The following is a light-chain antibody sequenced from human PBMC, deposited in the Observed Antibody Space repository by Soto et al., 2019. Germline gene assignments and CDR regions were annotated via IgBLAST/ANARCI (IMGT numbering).Light chain of an antibody. J-gene: IGKJ1*01. CDR1: QSISSY. CDR2: AAS. V-gene: IGKV1-39*01. Sequence: DIQMTQSPSSLSASVGDRVTITCLASQSISSYLNWYQQKPGKAPKLLVYAASSLQSGVPSRFSGSGSGTDFTLTISSLQPEDFATYYCQQSYSLWTFGQGTKVDIK. CDR3: QQSYSLWT.